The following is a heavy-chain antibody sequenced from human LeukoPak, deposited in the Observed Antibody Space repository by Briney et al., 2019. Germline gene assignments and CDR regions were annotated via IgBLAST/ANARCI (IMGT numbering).Heavy chain of an antibody. D-gene: IGHD6-19*01. CDR1: GFTFDDYA. Sequence: PGGSLRLSCAVSGFTFDDYAMHWVRQAPGKGLEWVSGISWNSGSIGYADSVKGRFTIPRDNAKNSLYLQMNSLRAEDTALYYCAKDIKQWLAPYHYGMDVWGQGTTVTVSS. V-gene: IGHV3-9*01. CDR2: ISWNSGSI. CDR3: AKDIKQWLAPYHYGMDV. J-gene: IGHJ6*02.